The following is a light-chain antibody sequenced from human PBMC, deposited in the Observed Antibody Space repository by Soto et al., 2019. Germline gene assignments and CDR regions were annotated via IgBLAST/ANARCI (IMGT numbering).Light chain of an antibody. CDR1: SSDVGSYNL. CDR2: EGS. V-gene: IGLV2-14*02. CDR3: SSYTGGNPSYV. J-gene: IGLJ1*01. Sequence: QAVVTQPASVSGSPGQSITISCTGTSSDVGSYNLVSWYQQHPGKAPKLMIYEGSKRPSGVSNRFSGSKSGNTASLTVSGLQAEDEADYYCSSYTGGNPSYVFGTGTKVTVL.